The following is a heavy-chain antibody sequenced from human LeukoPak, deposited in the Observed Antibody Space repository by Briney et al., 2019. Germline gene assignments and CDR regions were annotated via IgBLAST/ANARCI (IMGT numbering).Heavy chain of an antibody. V-gene: IGHV3-30*02. D-gene: IGHD7-27*01. CDR3: AKDSDTLITGDDAFDI. Sequence: GGSLRLSCAASGFTFSSYAMHWVRQAPGKGLEWVAFIRYDGSNKYYADSVKGRFTISRDNSKNTLYLQMNGLRAEDTAVYYCAKDSDTLITGDDAFDIWGQGTMVTVSS. J-gene: IGHJ3*02. CDR1: GFTFSSYA. CDR2: IRYDGSNK.